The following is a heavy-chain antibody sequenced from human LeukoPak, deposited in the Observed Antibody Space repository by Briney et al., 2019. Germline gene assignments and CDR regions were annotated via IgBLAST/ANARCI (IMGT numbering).Heavy chain of an antibody. V-gene: IGHV3-30*18. CDR2: ISYDGSNK. Sequence: GALRLSCAASGFTFSSYGMHWVRQAPGKGLEWVAVISYDGSNKYYADSVKGRFTISRDNSKNTLYLQMNSLRAEDTAVYYCAKRAMVRGVIINRRNYFDYWGQGNLVTVSS. CDR3: AKRAMVRGVIINRRNYFDY. CDR1: GFTFSSYG. D-gene: IGHD3-10*01. J-gene: IGHJ4*02.